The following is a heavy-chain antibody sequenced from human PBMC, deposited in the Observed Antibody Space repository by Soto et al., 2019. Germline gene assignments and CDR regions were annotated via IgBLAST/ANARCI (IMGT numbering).Heavy chain of an antibody. V-gene: IGHV3-30-3*01. Sequence: QVQLVESGGGVVQPGRSLRLSCEASGFTFSSYAMHGVRQAPGKGREWVAVISYDGSNKYYADSVKGRFTISRDNSKNTLYLQMNSLRAEDTAVYYCATSWQQLVPNFDYWGQGTLVTVSS. J-gene: IGHJ4*02. CDR3: ATSWQQLVPNFDY. D-gene: IGHD6-13*01. CDR2: ISYDGSNK. CDR1: GFTFSSYA.